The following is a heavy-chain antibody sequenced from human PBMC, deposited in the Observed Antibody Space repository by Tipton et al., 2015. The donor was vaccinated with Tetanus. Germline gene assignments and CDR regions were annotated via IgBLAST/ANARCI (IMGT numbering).Heavy chain of an antibody. D-gene: IGHD3-10*01. CDR3: ARRTDYYGSGSVPFDY. CDR1: GFTFDDYA. V-gene: IGHV3-9*01. Sequence: SLRLSCAASGFTFDDYAMHWVRQAPGKGLEWVSGISWNSGSIGYADSVKGRFTISRDNAKNSLYLQMNSLRAEDTAVYYCARRTDYYGSGSVPFDYWGQGTLVTVSS. J-gene: IGHJ4*02. CDR2: ISWNSGSI.